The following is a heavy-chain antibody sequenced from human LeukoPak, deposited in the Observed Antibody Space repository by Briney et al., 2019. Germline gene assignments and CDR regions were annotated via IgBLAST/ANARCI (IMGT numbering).Heavy chain of an antibody. J-gene: IGHJ4*02. Sequence: ASVKVSCKASGYTFTGYYMHWVRQAPGQGLEWMGWINPNSGGTNYAQKFQGRVTMTRDTSISTAYMEPSRLRSDDTAVYYCARDLAYGDYIFDYWGQGTLVTVSS. V-gene: IGHV1-2*02. CDR2: INPNSGGT. CDR1: GYTFTGYY. CDR3: ARDLAYGDYIFDY. D-gene: IGHD4-17*01.